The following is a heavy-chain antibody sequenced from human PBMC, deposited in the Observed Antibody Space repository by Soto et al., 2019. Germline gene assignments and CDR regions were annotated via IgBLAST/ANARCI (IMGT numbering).Heavy chain of an antibody. CDR2: ISWKSGSV. J-gene: IGHJ4*02. CDR3: AKDIASSPFYLDY. D-gene: IGHD2-2*01. CDR1: GFTFDDYA. Sequence: VQLVESGGGLVQPGSSLRLSCAASGFTFDDYAMHWVRQAPGKGLEWVSGISWKSGSVDYADSVKGRFPISRDNAKNSLYLQMNSLRAEDTALYFCAKDIASSPFYLDYWGQGTLVTVSS. V-gene: IGHV3-9*01.